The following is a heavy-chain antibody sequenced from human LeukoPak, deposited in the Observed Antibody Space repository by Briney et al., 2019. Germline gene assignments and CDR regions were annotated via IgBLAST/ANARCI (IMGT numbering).Heavy chain of an antibody. CDR3: AKTRGPVAFNPDY. CDR1: GFTFSSYA. D-gene: IGHD5-12*01. CDR2: ISGSDGST. Sequence: GGSLRLSCAASGFTFSSYAMTWVRQAPGKGLEWVSTISGSDGSTYYADSVKGRFTISRDNSKNTLYLQMNSLRAEDTGVYYCAKTRGPVAFNPDYWGQGTLVTVSS. J-gene: IGHJ4*02. V-gene: IGHV3-23*01.